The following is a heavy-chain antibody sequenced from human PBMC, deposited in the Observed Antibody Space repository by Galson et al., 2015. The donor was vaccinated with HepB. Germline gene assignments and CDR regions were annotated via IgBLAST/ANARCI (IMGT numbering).Heavy chain of an antibody. CDR1: GLTFSSFG. CDR3: AKGKGGDSVDSYFYYYGLDV. J-gene: IGHJ6*02. Sequence: SLRLSCAASGLTFSSFGMHWVRQAPGKGLEWVAFISYDASSKYYGDSVKGRFTTSRDNSKNTLYLQMNSLRGEDTAVYYCAKGKGGDSVDSYFYYYGLDVWGQGTTVIVSS. D-gene: IGHD2-21*02. CDR2: ISYDASSK. V-gene: IGHV3-30*18.